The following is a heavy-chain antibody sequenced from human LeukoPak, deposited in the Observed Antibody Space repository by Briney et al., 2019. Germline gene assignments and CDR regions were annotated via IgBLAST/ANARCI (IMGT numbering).Heavy chain of an antibody. V-gene: IGHV3-48*01. J-gene: IGHJ4*02. CDR3: ARPRSGYYFGH. CDR1: GFTFSSYS. Sequence: PGGSLRLSCAASGFTFSSYSMSWVRQAPGKGLEWLSYISSSGSTIYYADSVKGRFTISRDSAKNSLYLQMNSLRAEDTAVYYCARPRSGYYFGHWGPVTLVTVSS. D-gene: IGHD1-14*01. CDR2: ISSSGSTI.